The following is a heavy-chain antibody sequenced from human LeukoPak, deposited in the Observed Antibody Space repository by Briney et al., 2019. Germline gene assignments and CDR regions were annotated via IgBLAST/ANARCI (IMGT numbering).Heavy chain of an antibody. Sequence: GGSLRLSCAASGFTFSSYAMHWVRQAPGKGLKWVAVISYDGSNKYYADSVKDRFTISRDNSKNTLYLQMNSLRAEDTAVYYCARDSLSGHFDYWGQGTLVTVSS. V-gene: IGHV3-30-3*01. CDR3: ARDSLSGHFDY. CDR1: GFTFSSYA. CDR2: ISYDGSNK. D-gene: IGHD7-27*01. J-gene: IGHJ4*02.